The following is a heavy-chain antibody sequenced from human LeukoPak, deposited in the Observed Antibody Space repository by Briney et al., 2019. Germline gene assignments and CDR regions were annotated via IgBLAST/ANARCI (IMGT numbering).Heavy chain of an antibody. CDR1: GYTFTSYA. CDR2: INTNTGNP. V-gene: IGHV7-4-1*02. Sequence: ASVKVSCKASGYTFTSYAMNWVRPAPGQGLEWMGWINTNTGNPTYAQGFTGRFVFSLDTSVSTAYLQISSLKAEDTAVYYCARVMITFGGVIVVYYFDYWGQGTLVTVSS. CDR3: ARVMITFGGVIVVYYFDY. D-gene: IGHD3-16*02. J-gene: IGHJ4*02.